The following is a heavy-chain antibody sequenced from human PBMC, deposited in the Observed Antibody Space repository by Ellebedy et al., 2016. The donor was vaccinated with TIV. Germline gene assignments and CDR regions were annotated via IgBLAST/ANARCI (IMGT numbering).Heavy chain of an antibody. CDR1: GYSISSGYY. CDR3: ARVSRYSGYYMDV. D-gene: IGHD5-12*01. CDR2: IYHSGST. Sequence: SETLSLXCTVSGYSISSGYYWGWIRQPPGKGLEWIGSIYHSGSTYYNPSLKSRVTISVDTSKNQFSLKLSSVTAADTAVYHCARVSRYSGYYMDVWGKGTTVTVSS. V-gene: IGHV4-38-2*02. J-gene: IGHJ6*03.